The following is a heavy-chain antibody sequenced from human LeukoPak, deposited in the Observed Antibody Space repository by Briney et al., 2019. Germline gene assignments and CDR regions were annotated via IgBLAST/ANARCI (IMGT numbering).Heavy chain of an antibody. CDR3: ARGSTLGYCSSTSCYTDLRY. CDR2: IIPIFGTA. J-gene: IGHJ4*02. D-gene: IGHD2-2*02. V-gene: IGHV1-69*05. CDR1: GGTFSSYA. Sequence: ASVKVSSKASGGTFSSYAISWVRQAPGQGLEWMGGIIPIFGTANYAQKFQGRVTLTTDESTSTAYMELSSLRSEDTAVYYCARGSTLGYCSSTSCYTDLRYWGQGTLVTVSS.